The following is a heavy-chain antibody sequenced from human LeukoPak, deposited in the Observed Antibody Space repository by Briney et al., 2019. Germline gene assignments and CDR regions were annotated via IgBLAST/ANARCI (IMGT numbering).Heavy chain of an antibody. CDR2: IKSDGSNT. J-gene: IGHJ4*02. CDR3: AQELKIGR. Sequence: GGSLRLSCAASGFTFSKYWMHWVRQAPGKGLVWVSRIKSDGSNTNYADSVKVRFTISRDNAKNTLYLQMNSLRAEDTAVYYCAQELKIGRWGQGTLVTVSS. CDR1: GFTFSKYW. V-gene: IGHV3-74*01. D-gene: IGHD2-21*01.